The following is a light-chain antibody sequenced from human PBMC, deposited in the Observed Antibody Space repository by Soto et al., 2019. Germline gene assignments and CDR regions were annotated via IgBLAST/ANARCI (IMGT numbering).Light chain of an antibody. Sequence: EIVMTQSPDSLAVSLGERASINCMSSNSLFFASNNKNFLSWYQQKQGQPPKXXXTWSSTRESGVPDRFTGSGSGTDFSITITNLKDEDLAVYDCLQCFSTPRTFGQGTKVDIK. CDR1: NSLFFASNNKNF. J-gene: IGKJ1*01. CDR2: WSS. CDR3: LQCFSTPRT. V-gene: IGKV4-1*01.